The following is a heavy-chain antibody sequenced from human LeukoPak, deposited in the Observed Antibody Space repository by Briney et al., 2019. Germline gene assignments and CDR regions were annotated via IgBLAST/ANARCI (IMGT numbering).Heavy chain of an antibody. CDR3: AKDPRRYDTLGHLYFDY. CDR1: GYTFSSYY. D-gene: IGHD3-9*01. V-gene: IGHV1-46*01. J-gene: IGHJ4*02. Sequence: GASVKVSCKASGYTFSSYYMHWVRQAPGQGLEWMGIINPSGGTTKYAQKFQGRVTMTRDTSTSTVYMELSSLRSEDTAVYYCAKDPRRYDTLGHLYFDYWGQGTLVTVSS. CDR2: INPSGGTT.